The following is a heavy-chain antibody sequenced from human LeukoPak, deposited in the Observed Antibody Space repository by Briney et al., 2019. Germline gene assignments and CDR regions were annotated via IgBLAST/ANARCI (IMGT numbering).Heavy chain of an antibody. CDR3: ARGPTYYYDSSGYYKNYFDY. J-gene: IGHJ4*02. V-gene: IGHV4-59*01. D-gene: IGHD3-22*01. CDR2: IYYSGST. CDR1: GGSSSGYY. Sequence: SETLSLTCVLYGGSSSGYYWSWIRRPPGKGLEWIGYIYYSGSTNYNPSLKSRVTISVDTSKNQFSLKLSSVTAADTAVYYCARGPTYYYDSSGYYKNYFDYWGQGTLVTVSS.